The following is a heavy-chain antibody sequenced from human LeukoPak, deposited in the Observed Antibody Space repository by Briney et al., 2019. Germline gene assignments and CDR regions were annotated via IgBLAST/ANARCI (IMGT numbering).Heavy chain of an antibody. Sequence: SETLSLTCTVSGGSISSYYWSWIRQPPEKGLEWIGYIYYSGSTNYSSSLQSRVTISVDTSKNQFSLKLSSVTAADTAVYYCAIRAGYSSGHDWGQGTLVTVSS. CDR1: GGSISSYY. D-gene: IGHD6-19*01. J-gene: IGHJ4*02. CDR2: IYYSGST. CDR3: AIRAGYSSGHD. V-gene: IGHV4-59*08.